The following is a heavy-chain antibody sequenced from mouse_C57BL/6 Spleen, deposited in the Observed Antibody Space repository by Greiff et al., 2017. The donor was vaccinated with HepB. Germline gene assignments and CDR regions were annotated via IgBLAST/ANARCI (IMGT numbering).Heavy chain of an antibody. CDR1: GYTFTSYW. CDR3: ARAAAKYYFDY. J-gene: IGHJ2*01. Sequence: VQLQQPGAELVMPGASVKLSCKASGYTFTSYWMHWVKQRPGQGLEWIGEIDPSDSYTNYNQQFKGKSTLTVDKSSSTAYMQLSSLTSEDSAVYYCARAAAKYYFDYWGQGTTLTVSS. V-gene: IGHV1-69*01. D-gene: IGHD6-1*01. CDR2: IDPSDSYT.